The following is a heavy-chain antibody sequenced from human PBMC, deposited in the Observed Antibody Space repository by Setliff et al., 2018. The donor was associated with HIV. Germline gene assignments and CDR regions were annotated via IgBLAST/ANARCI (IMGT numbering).Heavy chain of an antibody. Sequence: PGESLKISCAASDFTVSSNGMTWVRQAPGRGLESVSLIYSGGSPYYADSVQGRFTISRDNSKNTLYLQMDSLRIEDTAVYYCARVGYKDASDIWGQGTMVTVSS. CDR2: IYSGGSP. D-gene: IGHD5-18*01. CDR1: DFTVSSNG. J-gene: IGHJ3*02. V-gene: IGHV3-66*02. CDR3: ARVGYKDASDI.